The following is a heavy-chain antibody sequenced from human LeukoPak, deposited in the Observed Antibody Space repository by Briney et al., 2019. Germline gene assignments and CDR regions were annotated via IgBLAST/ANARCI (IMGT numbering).Heavy chain of an antibody. D-gene: IGHD3-22*01. V-gene: IGHV4-30-4*01. Sequence: SQTLSLTCTVSGGSISSGDYYWSWIRQPPGKGLEWIGYMYYSGSTYYNPSLKSRVTISVDTSKNQFSLKLSSVTAADTAVYYFARAGRLLPLHFDYWGQGTLVTVSS. CDR2: MYYSGST. CDR1: GGSISSGDYY. J-gene: IGHJ4*02. CDR3: ARAGRLLPLHFDY.